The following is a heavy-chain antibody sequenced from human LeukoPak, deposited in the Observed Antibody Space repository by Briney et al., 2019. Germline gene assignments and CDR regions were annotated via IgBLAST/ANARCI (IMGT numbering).Heavy chain of an antibody. CDR1: GGSFSGYY. V-gene: IGHV4-34*01. J-gene: IGHJ4*02. D-gene: IGHD7-27*01. Sequence: PSETLSLTCAVYGGSFSGYYWSWIRQPPGNGLEWIGGINHSVSTNYNPSLKTRVNISVDTSKNQFSLKLSSVTAADTAVYYCARALGRPRDYWGQGTLVTVSS. CDR2: INHSVST. CDR3: ARALGRPRDY.